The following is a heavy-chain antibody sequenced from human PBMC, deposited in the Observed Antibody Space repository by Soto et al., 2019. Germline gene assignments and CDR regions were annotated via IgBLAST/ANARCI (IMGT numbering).Heavy chain of an antibody. CDR1: GYSFTSYW. D-gene: IGHD4-17*01. J-gene: IGHJ4*02. Sequence: EVQLVQSGAEMKKPGESLRISCKDSGYSFTSYWISWVRQMPGKGLEWMGRIDPSDSYTNYSPSFQGHVTISADKSISTAYLQWSSLKASDTAMYYCARLFRKPYGDYSTYYFDYWGQGTLVTVSS. V-gene: IGHV5-10-1*01. CDR3: ARLFRKPYGDYSTYYFDY. CDR2: IDPSDSYT.